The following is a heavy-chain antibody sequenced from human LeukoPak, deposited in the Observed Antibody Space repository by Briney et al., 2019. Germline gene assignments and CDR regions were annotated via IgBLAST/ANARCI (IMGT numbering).Heavy chain of an antibody. CDR1: GFTFSSYW. Sequence: GGSLRLSCAASGFTFSSYWMSWVRQAPGKGLEWVAFIRYDGSHRYYTDSVKGRFTISRDNSKNTLYLQMNNLRAEDTALYYCAKISGYYPFDYWGQGTLVTVSS. CDR2: IRYDGSHR. V-gene: IGHV3-30*02. D-gene: IGHD3-22*01. CDR3: AKISGYYPFDY. J-gene: IGHJ4*02.